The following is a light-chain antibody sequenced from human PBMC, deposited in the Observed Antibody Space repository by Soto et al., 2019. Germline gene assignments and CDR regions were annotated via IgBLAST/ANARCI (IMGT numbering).Light chain of an antibody. CDR3: QQYGSYPLNT. Sequence: EIVLTQSPGTLSLSPGERATLSCRASQSISNNYLAWYQQKPGQAPRFIIYGASTRATGIPDRFSGSGSGTDFTLTVSRLEPEDFAVYYCQQYGSYPLNTFRQGTRLEIK. CDR2: GAS. V-gene: IGKV3-20*01. CDR1: QSISNNY. J-gene: IGKJ5*01.